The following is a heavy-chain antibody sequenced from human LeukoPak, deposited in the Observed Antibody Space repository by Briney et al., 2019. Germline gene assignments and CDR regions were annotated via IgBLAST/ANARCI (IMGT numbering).Heavy chain of an antibody. V-gene: IGHV4-61*01. CDR1: GYSISSGYY. D-gene: IGHD3-22*01. CDR2: IYYSGST. CDR3: TRDHYYDSSGYTFRH. Sequence: SETLSLTCTVSGYSISSGYYWSWIRQSPGKGLEWIGYIYYSGSTNYNPSLKSRVAISVDTSKSQFSLKLSSVTAADTAVYYCTRDHYYDSSGYTFRHWGQGTLVTVSS. J-gene: IGHJ1*01.